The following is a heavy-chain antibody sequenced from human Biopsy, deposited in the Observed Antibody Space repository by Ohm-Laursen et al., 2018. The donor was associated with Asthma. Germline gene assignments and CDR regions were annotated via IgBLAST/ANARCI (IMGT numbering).Heavy chain of an antibody. V-gene: IGHV3-53*01. CDR1: GFTVSRDH. CDR2: IYSGGTS. CDR3: AREDSSNWSHYYFDY. Sequence: SLRLSCAASGFTVSRDHTFWVRQAPGKGLEWVSVIYSGGTSHTADSVRGRFTISRDYSKNTLYLQMHSLRAEDTAVYYCAREDSSNWSHYYFDYWGQGTLVTVSS. J-gene: IGHJ4*02. D-gene: IGHD3-22*01.